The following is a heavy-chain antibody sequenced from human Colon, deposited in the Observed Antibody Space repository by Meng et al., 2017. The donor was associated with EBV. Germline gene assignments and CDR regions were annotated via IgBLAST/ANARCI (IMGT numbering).Heavy chain of an antibody. Sequence: VQLQESGPGSVKPSQTLSLPCTVSGGSVSSGGYYWTWIRQHPGKGLEWFGHIYYSGSTFYNPSLKRRVIISIDTSKNQFSLNLRSVTAADTAVYYCARVSSGWDYFDYWGQGTLVTVSS. CDR3: ARVSSGWDYFDY. CDR1: GGSVSSGGYY. CDR2: IYYSGST. V-gene: IGHV4-31*03. J-gene: IGHJ4*02. D-gene: IGHD6-19*01.